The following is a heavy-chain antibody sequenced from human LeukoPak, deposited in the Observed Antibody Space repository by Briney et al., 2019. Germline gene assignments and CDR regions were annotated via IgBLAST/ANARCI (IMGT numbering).Heavy chain of an antibody. CDR1: GDSFTTYW. D-gene: IGHD6-13*01. CDR3: ARLKTSAGTLDY. Sequence: GESLKIPCKGSGDSFTTYWISWVRQMPGKGLEWMGRIDPSDSYTNYSPSFQGHVTILGDKSVSTAYLQWSSLKASDTAIYYCARLKTSAGTLDYWGQGTLVTVSS. J-gene: IGHJ4*02. V-gene: IGHV5-10-1*01. CDR2: IDPSDSYT.